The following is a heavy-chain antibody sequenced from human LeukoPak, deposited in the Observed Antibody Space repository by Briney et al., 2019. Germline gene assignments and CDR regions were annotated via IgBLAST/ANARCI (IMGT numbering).Heavy chain of an antibody. CDR1: GYTFTSYD. Sequence: ASVKVSCKASGYTFTSYDINWVRQATGQGLEWMGWMNPNSGNTGYAQKFQGRVTMTRNTSISTVYMELSSLRSEDTAVYYCARSIAARRRFYYYYMDVWGKGTTVTVSS. D-gene: IGHD6-6*01. V-gene: IGHV1-8*01. J-gene: IGHJ6*03. CDR3: ARSIAARRRFYYYYMDV. CDR2: MNPNSGNT.